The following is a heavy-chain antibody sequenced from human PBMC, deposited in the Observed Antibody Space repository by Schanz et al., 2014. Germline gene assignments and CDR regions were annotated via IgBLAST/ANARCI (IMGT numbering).Heavy chain of an antibody. D-gene: IGHD2-2*01. CDR1: GFMFSSYG. CDR3: ARESSNDIVLVPGAVFDH. V-gene: IGHV3-30*03. J-gene: IGHJ4*02. CDR2: ISYDGSKK. Sequence: QVQLVESGGGVVQPGRSLRLSCAASGFMFSSYGMHWVRQAPGKGLEWMGVISYDGSKKSYADSVKGRFTISRDNSKNTLYLQMDSLRPGDTAVYYCARESSNDIVLVPGAVFDHWGQGILVTVSA.